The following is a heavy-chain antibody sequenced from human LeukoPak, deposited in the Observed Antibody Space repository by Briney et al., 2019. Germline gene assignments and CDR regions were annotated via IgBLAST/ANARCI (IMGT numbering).Heavy chain of an antibody. Sequence: GGSLRLSCAASGFTVSSNYMSWVRQAPGKGLEWVSVIYSGGSTYYADSVKGRFTISRGNSKNTLYLQMNSLRAEDTAVYYCASAGGSSWPFDYWGQGTLVTVSS. D-gene: IGHD6-13*01. CDR1: GFTVSSNY. CDR2: IYSGGST. V-gene: IGHV3-66*01. J-gene: IGHJ4*02. CDR3: ASAGGSSWPFDY.